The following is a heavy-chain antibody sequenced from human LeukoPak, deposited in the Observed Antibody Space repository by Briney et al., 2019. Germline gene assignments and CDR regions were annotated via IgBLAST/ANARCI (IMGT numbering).Heavy chain of an antibody. CDR2: ISGSGGST. V-gene: IGHV3-23*01. CDR1: GFTFSSYA. D-gene: IGHD1-26*01. Sequence: GGSLRLSCAASGFTFSSYAVSWVRQAPGKGLEWVSAISGSGGSTYYADSVKGRFTISRDNSKNTLYLQMNSLRAEDTAVYYCAKGGELLGAFDIWGQGTMVTVSS. CDR3: AKGGELLGAFDI. J-gene: IGHJ3*02.